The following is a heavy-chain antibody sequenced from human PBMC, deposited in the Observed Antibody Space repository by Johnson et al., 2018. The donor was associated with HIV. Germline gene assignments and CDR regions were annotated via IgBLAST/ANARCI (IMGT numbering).Heavy chain of an antibody. V-gene: IGHV3-30-3*01. J-gene: IGHJ3*01. D-gene: IGHD3-10*01. Sequence: QVQLVESGGGVVQPGRSLRLSCAASGFIFSTYGMHWVRQAPGRGLEWVAIISYDGNNKDYADSVKGRFTISRDNSKNTLFLQMNSLRTEDTAVYFCASEASFAPRPETAFDVWARGQRSPSL. CDR3: ASEASFAPRPETAFDV. CDR2: ISYDGNNK. CDR1: GFIFSTYG.